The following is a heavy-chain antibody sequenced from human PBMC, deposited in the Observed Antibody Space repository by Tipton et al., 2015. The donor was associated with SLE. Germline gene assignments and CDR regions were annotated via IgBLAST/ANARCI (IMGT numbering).Heavy chain of an antibody. CDR1: GGSISSSSYY. D-gene: IGHD6-19*01. CDR3: ARSPRESSGWYYFDY. J-gene: IGHJ4*02. CDR2: IYYSGST. Sequence: GLVKPSETLSLTCTVSGGSISSSSYYWGWIRQPPGKGLEWIGSIYYSGSTYYNPSLKSRVTISVDTSKNQFSLKLSSVTAADTAVYYCARSPRESSGWYYFDYWGQGTLVTVSS. V-gene: IGHV4-39*07.